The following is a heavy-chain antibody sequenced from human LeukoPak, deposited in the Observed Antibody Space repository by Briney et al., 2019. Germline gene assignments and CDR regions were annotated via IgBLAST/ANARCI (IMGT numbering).Heavy chain of an antibody. V-gene: IGHV4-39*07. D-gene: IGHD2-15*01. CDR2: VYYNGNT. CDR1: GDSMRSSPSYY. J-gene: IGHJ5*02. Sequence: PSETLSLTCTVSGDSMRSSPSYYWGWVRQPPGKGLEWMGSVYYNGNTYYTSSLKSRVTIWVDTSTNQCCLEGECVTAADRAVFCCTRENRCCAGKTIDPWGQGSRVIVSS. CDR3: TRENRCCAGKTIDP.